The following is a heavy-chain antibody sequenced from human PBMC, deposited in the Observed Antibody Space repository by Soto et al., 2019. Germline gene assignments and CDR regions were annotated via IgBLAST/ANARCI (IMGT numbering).Heavy chain of an antibody. CDR3: ARDSQRDTIFTTERFDP. CDR2: IWYDGSNK. Sequence: GESLKISCAASGFTFSSYGMHWVRQAPGKGLEWVAVIWYDGSNKYYADSVKGRFTISRDNSKNTLYLQMNSLRAEDTAVYYCARDSQRDTIFTTERFDPWGQGTLVTVSS. V-gene: IGHV3-33*01. CDR1: GFTFSSYG. D-gene: IGHD3-9*01. J-gene: IGHJ5*02.